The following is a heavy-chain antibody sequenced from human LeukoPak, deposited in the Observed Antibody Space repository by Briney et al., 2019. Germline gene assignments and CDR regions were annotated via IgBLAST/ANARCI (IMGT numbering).Heavy chain of an antibody. J-gene: IGHJ4*02. V-gene: IGHV3-7*01. CDR1: GFTFSTYS. Sequence: GGSLRLSCAASGFTFSTYSMNWVRQAPGKGLEWVANIREDGSEKYYVGSEKGRFTISRDNAKNSLYLQMSSLRAEDTAVYYCVRHSSGYSWGQGTLVTVSS. CDR3: VRHSSGYS. CDR2: IREDGSEK. D-gene: IGHD3-22*01.